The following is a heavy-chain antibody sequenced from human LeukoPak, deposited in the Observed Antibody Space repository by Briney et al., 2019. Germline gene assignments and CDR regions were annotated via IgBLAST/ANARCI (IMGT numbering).Heavy chain of an antibody. Sequence: PSETLSLTCTVSGGSISSSSYYWGWIRQPPGKGLEWIGSIYYSGSTYYNPSLKSRVTISVDTSKNQFSLKLSSVTAADTAVYYCARQFGYCSSTSCYLMPSPGRLFDYWGQGTLVTVSS. D-gene: IGHD2-2*03. J-gene: IGHJ4*02. CDR3: ARQFGYCSSTSCYLMPSPGRLFDY. V-gene: IGHV4-39*01. CDR2: IYYSGST. CDR1: GGSISSSSYY.